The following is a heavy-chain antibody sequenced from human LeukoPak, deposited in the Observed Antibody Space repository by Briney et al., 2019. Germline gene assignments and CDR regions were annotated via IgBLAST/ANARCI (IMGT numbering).Heavy chain of an antibody. CDR1: GYTFTSYY. D-gene: IGHD3-3*01. J-gene: IGHJ5*02. CDR3: ARDYYDLWSGYTANNWFDP. Sequence: ASVKVSCKASGYTFTSYYMHWVRQAPGQGLEWMGIINPSGGSTSYAQKFQGRVTMTRDTSTSTVYMELSSLRSEDTAVYYCARDYYDLWSGYTANNWFDPWGQGTLVTVSS. V-gene: IGHV1-46*01. CDR2: INPSGGST.